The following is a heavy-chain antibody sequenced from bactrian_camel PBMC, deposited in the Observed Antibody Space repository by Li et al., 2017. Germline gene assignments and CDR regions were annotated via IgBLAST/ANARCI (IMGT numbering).Heavy chain of an antibody. J-gene: IGHJ4*01. Sequence: QLVESGGGSVQAGGSLRLSCAASGAIYCRYDMSWYRQAPGKEREFVSAISSDGTTSYADSVKGRFTLSQVNDKNEVFLQMDNLKPEDTAMYYCAASGTHARYPLQEGEYKFWGQGTQVTVS. D-gene: IGHD3*01. CDR2: ISSDGTT. CDR1: GAIYCRYD. V-gene: IGHV3S53*01. CDR3: AASGTHARYPLQEGEYKF.